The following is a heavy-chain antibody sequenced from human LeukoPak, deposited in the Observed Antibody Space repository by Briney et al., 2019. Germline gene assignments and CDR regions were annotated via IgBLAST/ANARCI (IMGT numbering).Heavy chain of an antibody. V-gene: IGHV1-46*01. CDR3: ARDSTRWSFDY. J-gene: IGHJ4*02. CDR1: GYTFTGYY. Sequence: ASVKLSCTASGYTFTGYYMHWVRQAPGQGLEWMGIIDPRGDSTNYAQKFQGRITLTTDTSTSTDYMELGALRSEDPAVYYCARDSTRWSFDYWGQGTLVTVSS. CDR2: IDPRGDST. D-gene: IGHD6-13*01.